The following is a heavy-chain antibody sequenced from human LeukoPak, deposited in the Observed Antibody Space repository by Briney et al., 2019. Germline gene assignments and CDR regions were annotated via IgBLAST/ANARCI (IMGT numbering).Heavy chain of an antibody. CDR2: ISASGVSK. D-gene: IGHD3-22*01. Sequence: GGSLRLSCAASGFTSSSYGMSWVRQAPGKGLEWVSAISASGVSKYYADSVKGRFTISRDNSKNTLYLQMDSLRAEDTAVYYCARRAGDYSHPYDYWGQGTLVTVSS. CDR1: GFTSSSYG. V-gene: IGHV3-23*01. J-gene: IGHJ4*02. CDR3: ARRAGDYSHPYDY.